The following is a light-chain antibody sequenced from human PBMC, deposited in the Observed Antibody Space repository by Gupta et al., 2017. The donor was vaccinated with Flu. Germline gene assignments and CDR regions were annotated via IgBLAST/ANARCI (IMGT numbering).Light chain of an antibody. CDR2: DAS. J-gene: IGKJ2*01. Sequence: EIVLTQSPATLSLSPGERATLSCGASQTVSSNYLAWYQQKPGLAPRLIIYDASTRATGIPDRFSGSGSATDFTLTISGREPEDFAGYYCQQYAVSPPFTFGQGTRLDIK. CDR1: QTVSSNY. V-gene: IGKV3D-20*01. CDR3: QQYAVSPPFT.